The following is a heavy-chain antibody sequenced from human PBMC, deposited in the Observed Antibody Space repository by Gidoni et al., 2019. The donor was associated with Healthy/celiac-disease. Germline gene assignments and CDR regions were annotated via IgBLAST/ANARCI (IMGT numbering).Heavy chain of an antibody. CDR2: ISWNSGSI. V-gene: IGHV3-9*01. CDR1: GFTFADYA. J-gene: IGHJ3*02. Sequence: EVQLVESGGGLVQPGRSLRLSCAAYGFTFADYAMHWVRQAPGKGLEWVSGISWNSGSIGYADSVKGRFTISRDNAKNSLYLQMNILRAEDTALYYCAKDLRITAFGWAFDIWGQGTMVTVSS. D-gene: IGHD3-3*01. CDR3: AKDLRITAFGWAFDI.